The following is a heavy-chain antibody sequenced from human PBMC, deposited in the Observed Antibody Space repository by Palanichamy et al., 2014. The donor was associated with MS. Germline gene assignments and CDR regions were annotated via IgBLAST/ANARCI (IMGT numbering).Heavy chain of an antibody. Sequence: QVQLVESGGGVVRPGTSLRLSCAASGFPFSSYGLHWVRQAPGKGLEWVALISYDGSDKYYADSVKGRFTVSRDNSNNTVSLQMNTLRAEDTALYYCAREPLVRGLTTSPGYWGQGTLVTVSS. CDR1: GFPFSSYG. CDR2: ISYDGSDK. CDR3: AREPLVRGLTTSPGY. D-gene: IGHD1-14*01. V-gene: IGHV3-33*05. J-gene: IGHJ4*02.